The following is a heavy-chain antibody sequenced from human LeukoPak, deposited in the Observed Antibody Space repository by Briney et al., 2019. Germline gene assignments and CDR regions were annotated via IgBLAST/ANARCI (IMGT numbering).Heavy chain of an antibody. Sequence: PGGSLRLSCAASGFTVYNNYMNWVRQAPGKGLEWVSVIFSGGSTYYADSVKGRFTISRDNSKNTLYLQMNSLRAEDTAMYYCVGDHREVTTVFDIWGQGTMVTVSS. CDR1: GFTVYNNY. V-gene: IGHV3-66*01. D-gene: IGHD4-11*01. CDR2: IFSGGST. CDR3: VGDHREVTTVFDI. J-gene: IGHJ3*02.